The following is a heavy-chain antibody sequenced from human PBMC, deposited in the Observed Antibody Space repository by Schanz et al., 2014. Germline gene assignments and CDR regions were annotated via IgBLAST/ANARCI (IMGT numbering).Heavy chain of an antibody. CDR3: TTAHYSSNYETLDY. V-gene: IGHV3-15*01. D-gene: IGHD6-13*01. Sequence: VVESGGGLVKPGGSLRLSCAASGLTFSNAWMSWVRQAPGKGLEWVGRIKSRIHGGTTDYAAPVKGRFTISRDDSKHTVYLQMDSLKTEDTALYYCTTAHYSSNYETLDYWGQGTLVTVSS. CDR1: GLTFSNAW. CDR2: IKSRIHGGTT. J-gene: IGHJ4*02.